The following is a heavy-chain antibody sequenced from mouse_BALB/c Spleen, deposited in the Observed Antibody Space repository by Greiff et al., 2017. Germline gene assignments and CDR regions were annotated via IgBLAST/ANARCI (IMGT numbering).Heavy chain of an antibody. V-gene: IGHV5-6-5*01. CDR2: ISSGGST. Sequence: EVQGVESGGGLVKPGGSLKLSCAASGFTFSSYAMSWVRQTPEKRLEWVASISSGGSTYYPDSVKGRFTISRDNARNILYLQMSSLRSEDTAMYYCARGGYDGTTGFAYWGQGTLVTVSA. CDR1: GFTFSSYA. CDR3: ARGGYDGTTGFAY. D-gene: IGHD2-3*01. J-gene: IGHJ3*01.